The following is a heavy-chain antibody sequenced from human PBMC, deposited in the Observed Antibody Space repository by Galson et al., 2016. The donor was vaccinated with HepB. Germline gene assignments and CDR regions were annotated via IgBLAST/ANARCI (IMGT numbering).Heavy chain of an antibody. CDR2: LPTDEYPP. CDR1: GFDFSNYV. Sequence: SLRLSCAASGFDFSNYVMHWVRQAPGKGLEWVSRLPTDEYPPTYADSVRGRFTISRDNAKNTLYLQMNSLRADDTAVYYCTRDLNFLLFDYWGQGALVTVSP. V-gene: IGHV3-74*03. CDR3: TRDLNFLLFDY. D-gene: IGHD2/OR15-2a*01. J-gene: IGHJ4*02.